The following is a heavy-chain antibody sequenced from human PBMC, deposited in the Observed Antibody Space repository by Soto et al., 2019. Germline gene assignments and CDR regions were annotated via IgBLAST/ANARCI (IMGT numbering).Heavy chain of an antibody. CDR2: ISAYNGNT. V-gene: IGHV1-18*01. CDR3: ARSGMATVTTLQLDFDY. CDR1: GYTFTSYG. D-gene: IGHD4-17*01. Sequence: QVQLVQSGAEVKKPGASVKVSCKASGYTFTSYGISWVRQAPGQGLEWMGWISAYNGNTNYAHKLQGRVTMTTDTSTSTAYMELRSLRSDDTAVYYCARSGMATVTTLQLDFDYWGQGTLVTVSS. J-gene: IGHJ4*02.